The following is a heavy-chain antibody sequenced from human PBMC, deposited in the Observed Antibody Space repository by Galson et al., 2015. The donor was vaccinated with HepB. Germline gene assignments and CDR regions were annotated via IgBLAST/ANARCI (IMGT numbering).Heavy chain of an antibody. J-gene: IGHJ3*02. CDR2: ISSSSSYI. D-gene: IGHD2-2*01. Sequence: SLRLSCAASGFTFSSYSMNWVRQAPGKGLEWVSSISSSSSYIYYADSVKGRFTISRDNAKNSLYLQMNSLRAEDTAVYYCARDHCSSTSCYDAFDIWGQGTMVTVSS. CDR3: ARDHCSSTSCYDAFDI. V-gene: IGHV3-21*01. CDR1: GFTFSSYS.